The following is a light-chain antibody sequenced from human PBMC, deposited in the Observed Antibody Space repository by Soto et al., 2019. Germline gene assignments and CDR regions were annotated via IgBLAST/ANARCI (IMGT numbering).Light chain of an antibody. CDR1: QTISTW. CDR2: AAS. J-gene: IGKJ5*01. Sequence: DIQVTQSPPTLSASVGDRVTITCRASQTISTWMAWYQQKPGKAPKLLIYAASSLQSGVPSRFSGSGSGTDFTLTISSLQPEDFTTYYCQQNYNTLITFGQGTRLE. CDR3: QQNYNTLIT. V-gene: IGKV1-39*01.